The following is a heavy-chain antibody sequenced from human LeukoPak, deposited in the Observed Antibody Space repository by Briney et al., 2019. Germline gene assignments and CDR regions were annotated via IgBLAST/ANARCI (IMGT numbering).Heavy chain of an antibody. Sequence: EGSLRLSCAASGFTFSSYGMHWVRQAPGKGLEWVAYIQNDGSNEQYADSVKGRFSISRDSSKNTLYLQMNSLRAEDTAVYYCAKDMLSSSSPNWFDPWGQGTLVTVSS. V-gene: IGHV3-30*02. CDR2: IQNDGSNE. CDR3: AKDMLSSSSPNWFDP. J-gene: IGHJ5*02. D-gene: IGHD6-13*01. CDR1: GFTFSSYG.